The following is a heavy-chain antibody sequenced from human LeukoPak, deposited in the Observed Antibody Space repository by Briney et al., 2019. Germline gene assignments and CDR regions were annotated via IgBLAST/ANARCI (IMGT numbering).Heavy chain of an antibody. D-gene: IGHD6-13*01. J-gene: IGHJ3*02. CDR2: ISWNSGSI. CDR1: GFTFDDYA. CDR3: AKGLGSSFGAFDI. V-gene: IGHV3-9*01. Sequence: GGSLRLSCAASGFTFDDYAMHWVRQAPGKGLEWVSGISWNSGSIGYADSVKGRFTISRDNAKNSLYLQMNSLRAEDTALYYCAKGLGSSFGAFDIWGQGTMVTVSS.